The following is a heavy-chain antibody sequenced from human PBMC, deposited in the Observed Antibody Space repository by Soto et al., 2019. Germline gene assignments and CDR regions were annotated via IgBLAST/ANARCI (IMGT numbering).Heavy chain of an antibody. J-gene: IGHJ4*02. Sequence: GGSLRLSCAASGFTFSSYGMHWVRQAPGKGLEWVAVISYDGSNKYYADSVKGRFTISRDNSKNTLYLQMNSLRAEDTAVYYCAKTHDYYDSRGLDYWGQGTLVTAPQ. CDR1: GFTFSSYG. V-gene: IGHV3-30*18. CDR2: ISYDGSNK. CDR3: AKTHDYYDSRGLDY. D-gene: IGHD3-22*01.